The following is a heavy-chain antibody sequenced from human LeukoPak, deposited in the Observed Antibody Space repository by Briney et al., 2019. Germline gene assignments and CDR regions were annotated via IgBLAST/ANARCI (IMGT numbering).Heavy chain of an antibody. D-gene: IGHD3-9*01. Sequence: SETLSLTCTVSGGSISSYYWSWIRQPPGNGLEWIGYIYYSGSTNYNPSLKSRVTISVDTSKNQFSLKLSSVTAADTAVYYCARSSRGYFDWLSSHFDYWGQGTLVTVSS. CDR1: GGSISSYY. CDR3: ARSSRGYFDWLSSHFDY. V-gene: IGHV4-59*01. CDR2: IYYSGST. J-gene: IGHJ4*02.